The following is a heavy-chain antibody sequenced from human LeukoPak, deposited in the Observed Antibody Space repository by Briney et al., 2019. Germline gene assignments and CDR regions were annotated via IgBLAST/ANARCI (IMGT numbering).Heavy chain of an antibody. D-gene: IGHD2-2*01. CDR1: GFTFSSYE. CDR3: ARQDIVVVPAAMRNWFDP. J-gene: IGHJ5*02. V-gene: IGHV4-39*01. CDR2: IYYSGST. Sequence: LRLSCTASGFTFSSYEMDWVRQAPGKGLEWIGSIYYSGSTYYNPSLKSRVTISVDTSKNQFSLKLSSVTAADTAVYYCARQDIVVVPAAMRNWFDPWGQGTLVTVSS.